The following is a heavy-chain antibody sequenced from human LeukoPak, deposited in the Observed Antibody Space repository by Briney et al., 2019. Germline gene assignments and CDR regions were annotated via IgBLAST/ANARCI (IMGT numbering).Heavy chain of an antibody. V-gene: IGHV3-7*04. CDR3: GTDLGSSRPNF. CDR2: IKQDGSEK. CDR1: GFTFSTYW. Sequence: PGGSLRLSCAASGFTFSTYWMTWVRQAPGKGLEWGADIKQDGSEKYYVDSVKGRFTISRDNAKNSLYLQMNSLGVEDTAVYYCGTDLGSSRPNFWGQGTLVTVSS. D-gene: IGHD6-13*01. J-gene: IGHJ4*02.